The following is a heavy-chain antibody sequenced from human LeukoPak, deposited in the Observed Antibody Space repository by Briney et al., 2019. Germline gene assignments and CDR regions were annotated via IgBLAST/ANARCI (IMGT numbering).Heavy chain of an antibody. CDR1: GFTVSSNY. CDR2: IYSGGST. D-gene: IGHD1-26*01. J-gene: IGHJ4*02. V-gene: IGHV3-53*01. CDR3: ARGGKWELLLFDY. Sequence: PGGSLRLSCAASGFTVSSNYMSWVRQAPGKGLEWVSVIYSGGSTYYADSVKGRFTISRDNSKNTLYLQMNSLRAEDTAVYYCARGGKWELLLFDYWGQGTLVTVSS.